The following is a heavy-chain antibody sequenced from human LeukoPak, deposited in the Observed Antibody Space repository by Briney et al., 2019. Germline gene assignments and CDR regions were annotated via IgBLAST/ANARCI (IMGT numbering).Heavy chain of an antibody. V-gene: IGHV4-59*08. Sequence: SSETLSLTCTVSGGSINNYHWSWIRQPPGKGLEWIGYIYYSGSTNYNPSLESRVTISVDTSKNQFSLKLSSVTAADTAVYYCARAARYCSGGTCYDYWGQGTLVTVSP. CDR2: IYYSGST. CDR1: GGSINNYH. D-gene: IGHD2-15*01. J-gene: IGHJ4*02. CDR3: ARAARYCSGGTCYDY.